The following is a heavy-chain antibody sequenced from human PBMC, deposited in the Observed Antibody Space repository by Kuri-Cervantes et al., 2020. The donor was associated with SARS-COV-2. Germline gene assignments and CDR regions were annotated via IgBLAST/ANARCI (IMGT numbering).Heavy chain of an antibody. D-gene: IGHD6-13*01. CDR1: GYTFTGYY. J-gene: IGHJ5*02. CDR2: INPNSGGT. Sequence: ASVKVSCKASGYTFTGYYMHWVRQAPGQGLEWMGWINPNSGGTNYAQKFQGRVTMTRDTSISTAYMELSRLRSDDTAVYYCAREAPYSSSWWDHWGQGTLVTVSS. CDR3: AREAPYSSSWWDH. V-gene: IGHV1-2*02.